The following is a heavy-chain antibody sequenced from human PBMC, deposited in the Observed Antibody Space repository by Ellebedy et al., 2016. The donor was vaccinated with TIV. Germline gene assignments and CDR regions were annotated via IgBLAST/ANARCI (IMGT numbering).Heavy chain of an antibody. V-gene: IGHV4-30-4*01. CDR2: ISYRGST. D-gene: IGHD3-10*01. J-gene: IGHJ3*02. CDR1: GGSITTGDYY. Sequence: MPSETLSITCTVPGGSITTGDYYRTWIRQPPGKGLEWIGYISYRGSTFYNPSLERRLTVSLDSSKGQLSLKLSSVTAADTAMYYCARGGVDRPHALDIWGQGTMVTVSS. CDR3: ARGGVDRPHALDI.